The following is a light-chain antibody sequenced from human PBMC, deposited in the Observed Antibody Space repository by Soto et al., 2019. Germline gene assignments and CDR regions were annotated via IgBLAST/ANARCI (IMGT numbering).Light chain of an antibody. J-gene: IGKJ2*01. CDR3: QQSFSTPYT. V-gene: IGKV1-39*01. Sequence: DIQMTQSPSSLSASVGDRVTITCRARQSIGIYLNWYQQKPGKAPNLLIYAASSLQSGVPSRFSGSGSETDFTLTISSLQPEAFAIYYGQQSFSTPYTFGQGTKLEIK. CDR1: QSIGIY. CDR2: AAS.